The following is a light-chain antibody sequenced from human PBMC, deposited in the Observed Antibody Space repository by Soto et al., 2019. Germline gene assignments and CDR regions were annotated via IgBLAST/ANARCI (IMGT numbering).Light chain of an antibody. V-gene: IGLV2-14*01. J-gene: IGLJ3*02. CDR3: SSYTSTFTRV. CDR2: DVS. CDR1: SSDVGGYNY. Sequence: QSVLTQPASVSGSPGQSITISCTGTSSDVGGYNYVSWYQQHPGKAPKLKIYDVSNRPSGVSNRFSGSKSGNTASLTISGLQAEDDADYYCSSYTSTFTRVFGGGTKLTVL.